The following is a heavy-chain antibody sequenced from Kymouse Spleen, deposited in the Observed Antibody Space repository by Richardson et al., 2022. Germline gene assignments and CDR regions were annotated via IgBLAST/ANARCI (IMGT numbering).Heavy chain of an antibody. Sequence: QLQLQESGPGLVKPSETLSLTCTVSGGSISSSSYYWGWIRQPPGKGLEWIGSIYYSGSTYYNPSLKSRVTISVDTSKNQFSLKLSSVTAADTAVYYCARHGLRITMVRGGMDVWGQGTTVTVSS. D-gene: IGHD3-10*01. CDR3: ARHGLRITMVRGGMDV. J-gene: IGHJ6*02. CDR2: IYYSGST. V-gene: IGHV4-39*01. CDR1: GGSISSSSYY.